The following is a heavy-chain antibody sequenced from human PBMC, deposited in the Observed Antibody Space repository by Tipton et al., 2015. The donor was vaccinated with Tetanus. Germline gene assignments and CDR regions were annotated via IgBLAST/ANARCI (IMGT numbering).Heavy chain of an antibody. Sequence: GLVKPSGTLSLNCAVYGGSISSGDWWSWVRQPPGKGLEWIGEIHQGGRTNYNGSLKGRVTISMDTSKNQFSLTLNSVTAADTAVYYCARPPWGSFGMDVWGQGTTVTVSS. J-gene: IGHJ6*02. CDR3: ARPPWGSFGMDV. D-gene: IGHD3-16*01. V-gene: IGHV4-4*02. CDR1: GGSISSGDW. CDR2: IHQGGRT.